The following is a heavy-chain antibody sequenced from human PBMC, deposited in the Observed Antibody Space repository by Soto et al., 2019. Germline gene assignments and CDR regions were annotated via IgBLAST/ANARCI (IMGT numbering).Heavy chain of an antibody. Sequence: GGSLRLSCAASGFTFSDRYMSWIRQAPGKGLEWVSYISSSGSTIYYADSVKGRFTISRDNAKNSLYLQMNSLRAEDTAVYYCASPSGAMKIDYWGQGTLVTVSS. J-gene: IGHJ4*02. CDR3: ASPSGAMKIDY. CDR1: GFTFSDRY. D-gene: IGHD4-17*01. CDR2: ISSSGSTI. V-gene: IGHV3-11*01.